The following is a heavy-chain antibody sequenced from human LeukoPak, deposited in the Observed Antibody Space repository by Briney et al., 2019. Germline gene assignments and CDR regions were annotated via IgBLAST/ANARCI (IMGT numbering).Heavy chain of an antibody. CDR3: ARERFPVGYCSGGSCYSYYFDY. J-gene: IGHJ4*02. Sequence: GGSLRLSCAASGFTFSSYWMHWVRQAPGKGLVWVSRINSDGSSTSYADSVKGRFTISRDNAKNSLYLQMNSLRAEDTAVYYCARERFPVGYCSGGSCYSYYFDYWGQGTLVTVSS. V-gene: IGHV3-74*01. D-gene: IGHD2-15*01. CDR1: GFTFSSYW. CDR2: INSDGSST.